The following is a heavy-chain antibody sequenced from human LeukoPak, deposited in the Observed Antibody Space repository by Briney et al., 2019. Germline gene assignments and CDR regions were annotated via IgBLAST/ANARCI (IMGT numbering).Heavy chain of an antibody. V-gene: IGHV4-38-2*02. CDR3: AREGPSSGSFDY. CDR1: GYSISSGYY. CDR2: IYHSGST. Sequence: SETLSLTCTVSGYSISSGYYWGWIRQPPGKGLEWIGSIYHSGSTYYNPSLKSRVTISVDTSKNQFSLKLSSVTAADTAVYYCAREGPSSGSFDYWGQGTLVTVSS. D-gene: IGHD3-22*01. J-gene: IGHJ4*02.